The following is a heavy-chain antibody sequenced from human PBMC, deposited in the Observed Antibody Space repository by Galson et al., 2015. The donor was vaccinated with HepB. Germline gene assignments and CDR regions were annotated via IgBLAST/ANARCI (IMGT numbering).Heavy chain of an antibody. CDR3: ARDGGTMVRRSVRGWFDP. Sequence: SVKVSCKASGYTFTSYYMHWVRQAPGQGLEWMGIINPSGGSTSYAQKFQGRVTMTRDTSTSTVYMELSSLRSEDTAVYYCARDGGTMVRRSVRGWFDPWGQGTLVTVSS. CDR1: GYTFTSYY. J-gene: IGHJ5*02. V-gene: IGHV1-46*01. CDR2: INPSGGST. D-gene: IGHD3-10*01.